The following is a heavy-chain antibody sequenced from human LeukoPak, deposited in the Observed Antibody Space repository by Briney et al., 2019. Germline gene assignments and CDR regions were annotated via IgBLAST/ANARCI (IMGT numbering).Heavy chain of an antibody. J-gene: IGHJ3*02. CDR3: AKYSYDSSANDPFDI. Sequence: GGSLRLSCAASGFTFSDYYMSWIRQAPGKGLEWVSYISSSGSTIYYADSVKGRFTISRDNSKNTLYLQMNSLRAEDTALYYCAKYSYDSSANDPFDIWGQGTMVTVSS. CDR2: ISSSGSTI. D-gene: IGHD3-22*01. CDR1: GFTFSDYY. V-gene: IGHV3-11*01.